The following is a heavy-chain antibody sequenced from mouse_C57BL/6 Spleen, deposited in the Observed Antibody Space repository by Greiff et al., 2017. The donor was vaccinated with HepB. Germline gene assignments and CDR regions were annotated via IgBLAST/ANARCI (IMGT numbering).Heavy chain of an antibody. CDR3: ARRGYYGNYVAWFAY. J-gene: IGHJ3*01. CDR1: GFSLTSYG. Sequence: VKLQESGPGLVQPSQSLSITCTVSGFSLTSYGVHWVRQSPGKGLEWLGVIWSGGSTDYNAAFISRLSISKDNSKSQVFFKMNSLQADDTAIYYCARRGYYGNYVAWFAYWGQGTLVTVSA. V-gene: IGHV2-2*01. CDR2: IWSGGST. D-gene: IGHD2-1*01.